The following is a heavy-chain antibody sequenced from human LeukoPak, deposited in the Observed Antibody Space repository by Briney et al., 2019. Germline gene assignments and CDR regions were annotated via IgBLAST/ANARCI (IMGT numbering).Heavy chain of an antibody. V-gene: IGHV4-39*01. Sequence: KSSETLSLTCTVSGGSISSSSYYWGWIRQPPGKGLEWIGSIYYSGSTYYNPSLKSRVTISVDTSKNQFSLKLSSVTEADTAVYYCARSAFIRKPPNDWGQGTLVTVSS. CDR3: ARSAFIRKPPND. CDR1: GGSISSSSYY. CDR2: IYYSGST. D-gene: IGHD1-14*01. J-gene: IGHJ4*02.